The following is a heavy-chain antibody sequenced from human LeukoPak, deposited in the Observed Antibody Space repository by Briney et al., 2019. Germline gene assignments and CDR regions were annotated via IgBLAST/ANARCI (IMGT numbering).Heavy chain of an antibody. CDR1: GGSISSSSYY. D-gene: IGHD6-19*01. CDR2: IYYSGST. V-gene: IGHV4-39*01. Sequence: SETLSLTCTVSGGSISSSSYYWGWIRQPPGKGLEWIGSIYYSGSTYYNPSLKSRVTISVDTSKNQFSLKLSSATAADTAVYYCAADMVGQWLIKNYWGQGTLVTVSS. J-gene: IGHJ4*02. CDR3: AADMVGQWLIKNY.